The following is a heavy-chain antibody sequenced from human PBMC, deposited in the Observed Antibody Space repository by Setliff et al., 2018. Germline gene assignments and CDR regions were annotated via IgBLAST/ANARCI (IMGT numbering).Heavy chain of an antibody. J-gene: IGHJ4*02. CDR2: IYPGDSDI. V-gene: IGHV5-51*01. CDR3: ARHFRNWYFDY. Sequence: RGESLKISCKGSGYSFTTYWIGWVRQMPGKGLEWMGVIYPGDSDIRYSPSFQGQVTISADKSISTAYLQWSSLKASDTAIYYCARHFRNWYFDYWGQGTLVTVSS. CDR1: GYSFTTYW. D-gene: IGHD1-1*01.